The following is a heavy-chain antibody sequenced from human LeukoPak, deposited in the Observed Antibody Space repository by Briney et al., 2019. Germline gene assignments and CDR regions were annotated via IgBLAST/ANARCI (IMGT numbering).Heavy chain of an antibody. CDR3: ARARNGGSFDP. CDR2: IGADGDI. Sequence: QTGGSLRLSCAASGFPFSSHDMHWVRQAPGKTLEWVSVIGADGDIYYSVSVKGRFTISRENAKNSLFLQMNNLRAGDTAMYYCARARNGGSFDPWGQGTLVTVSS. J-gene: IGHJ5*02. V-gene: IGHV3-13*01. D-gene: IGHD3-16*01. CDR1: GFPFSSHD.